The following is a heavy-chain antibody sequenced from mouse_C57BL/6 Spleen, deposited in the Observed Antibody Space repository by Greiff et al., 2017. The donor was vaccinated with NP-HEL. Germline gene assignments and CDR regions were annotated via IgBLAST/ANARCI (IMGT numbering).Heavy chain of an antibody. J-gene: IGHJ2*01. CDR1: GFTFSDFY. CDR2: SRNKANDYTT. V-gene: IGHV7-1*01. CDR3: ARDVGYFDY. Sequence: EVHLVESGGGLVQSGRSLRLSCATSGFTFSDFYMEWVRQAPGKGLEWIAASRNKANDYTTEYSASVKGRFIVSRDTSQSILYLQMNALRAEDTAIYYCARDVGYFDYWGQGTTLTVSS.